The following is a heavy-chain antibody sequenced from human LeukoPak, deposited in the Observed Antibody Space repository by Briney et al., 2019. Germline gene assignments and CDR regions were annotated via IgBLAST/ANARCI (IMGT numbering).Heavy chain of an antibody. D-gene: IGHD3-16*01. CDR3: ARATQGGDAFDI. CDR1: GYTVSSNY. V-gene: IGHV3-66*01. CDR2: IYGGSRT. Sequence: GSLRLSCAASGYTVSSNYMSWVRQAPGKGLEWVSVIYGGSRTYYADSVKGRFTISRDNSKNTLYLQMNSLRAEDTAVYYCARATQGGDAFDIWGQGTMVTVSS. J-gene: IGHJ3*02.